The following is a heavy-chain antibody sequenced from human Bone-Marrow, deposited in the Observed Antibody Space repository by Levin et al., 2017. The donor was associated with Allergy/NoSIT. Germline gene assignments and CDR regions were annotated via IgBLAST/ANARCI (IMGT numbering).Heavy chain of an antibody. D-gene: IGHD5-12*01. J-gene: IGHJ4*02. Sequence: GGSLRLSCAASGFTFSSYAMSWVRQAPGKGLEWVSTITRGGTTYYADSVKGRFTISRDNSKNTLYLQMNSLRAEDTAVYYCAKDVDIVATIAGEFDYWGQGTLVTVSS. CDR1: GFTFSSYA. CDR2: ITRGGTT. V-gene: IGHV3-23*01. CDR3: AKDVDIVATIAGEFDY.